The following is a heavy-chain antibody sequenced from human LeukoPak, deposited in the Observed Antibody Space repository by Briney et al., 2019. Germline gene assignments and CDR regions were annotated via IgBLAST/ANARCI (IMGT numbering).Heavy chain of an antibody. J-gene: IGHJ4*02. CDR3: ARDEETEDIVVVPAASDY. D-gene: IGHD2-2*01. CDR1: GYTFTSYG. Sequence: ASVKVSCKASGYTFTSYGISWVRQAPGQGLEWMGWISAYNGNTNYAQKLQGRVTMTTDTSTSTAYMELRSLRSDDTAVYYCARDEETEDIVVVPAASDYWGQGTPVTVSS. CDR2: ISAYNGNT. V-gene: IGHV1-18*04.